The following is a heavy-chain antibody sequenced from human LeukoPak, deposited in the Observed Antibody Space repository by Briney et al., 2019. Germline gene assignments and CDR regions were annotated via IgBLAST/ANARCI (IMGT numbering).Heavy chain of an antibody. CDR2: VNPNTGGT. J-gene: IGHJ4*02. CDR3: VRSSYCSGGICYSGGHY. V-gene: IGHV1-2*02. Sequence: GASVKVSCKASGYTFNAYYMHWVRQAPGQGLEWMGWVNPNTGGTKYAQNFRGRVTMTRDTSTTTAYMELTRLNSDDTAVYFCVRSSYCSGGICYSGGHYWGQGTLVTVSP. D-gene: IGHD2-15*01. CDR1: GYTFNAYY.